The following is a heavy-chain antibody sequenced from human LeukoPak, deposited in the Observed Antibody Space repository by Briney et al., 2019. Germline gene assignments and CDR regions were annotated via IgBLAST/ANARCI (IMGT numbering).Heavy chain of an antibody. Sequence: SETLSLTCTVSGGSISSSSYYWGWIRQPPGKGLEWIGSIYYSGSTYYNPSLKSQVTISVDTSKNQFSLKLSSVTAADTAVYYCARHCSSTSCYHGPQFDYWGQGTLVTVSS. J-gene: IGHJ4*02. CDR2: IYYSGST. D-gene: IGHD2-2*01. V-gene: IGHV4-39*01. CDR1: GGSISSSSYY. CDR3: ARHCSSTSCYHGPQFDY.